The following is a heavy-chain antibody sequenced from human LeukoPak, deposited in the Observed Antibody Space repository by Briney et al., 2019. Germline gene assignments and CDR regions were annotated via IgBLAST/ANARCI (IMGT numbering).Heavy chain of an antibody. Sequence: SETLSLTCTVSGGSISSYYWSWIRQPPGKGLEWIGYIYYSGSTNYNPSLKSRVTISVDTSKNQFSLKLSSVTAADTAVYYCARDQASHSPAFDYWGQGTLVTVSS. CDR2: IYYSGST. CDR3: ARDQASHSPAFDY. D-gene: IGHD2-15*01. CDR1: GGSISSYY. V-gene: IGHV4-59*01. J-gene: IGHJ4*02.